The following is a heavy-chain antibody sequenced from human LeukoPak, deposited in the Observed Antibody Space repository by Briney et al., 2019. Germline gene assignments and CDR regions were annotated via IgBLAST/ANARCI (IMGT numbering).Heavy chain of an antibody. Sequence: NPSETLSLTCTVSGGSISSYYWSWIRQPPGKGLEWIGYMSYSGSTSYNPSLRSRVTISVDASKKQFSLKVSSVPAADTAGYYCARDGYSDSSGYDYPPSVWGQGTLVTVSS. CDR2: MSYSGST. V-gene: IGHV4-59*01. D-gene: IGHD3-22*01. J-gene: IGHJ4*02. CDR3: ARDGYSDSSGYDYPPSV. CDR1: GGSISSYY.